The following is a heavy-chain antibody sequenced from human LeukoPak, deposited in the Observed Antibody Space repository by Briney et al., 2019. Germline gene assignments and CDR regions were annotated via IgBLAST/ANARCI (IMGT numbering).Heavy chain of an antibody. CDR3: ARSSHYYDSSGYLDY. CDR2: ISAYNGNR. Sequence: ASVKVSCKASGYTFTSYGISWVRQAPGQGLELMGWISAYNGNRNYAQKLQGRVTITTDTSTSTAYMELRSLRSDDTAVFYCARSSHYYDSSGYLDYWGQGTLVTVSS. V-gene: IGHV1-18*01. J-gene: IGHJ4*02. CDR1: GYTFTSYG. D-gene: IGHD3-22*01.